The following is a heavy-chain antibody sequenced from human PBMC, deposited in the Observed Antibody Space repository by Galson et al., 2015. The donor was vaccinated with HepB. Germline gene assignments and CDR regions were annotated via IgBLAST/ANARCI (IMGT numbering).Heavy chain of an antibody. CDR1: GYTFTSYA. Sequence: SVKVSCKASGYTFTSYAMNWVRQAPGQGLEWMGWINTNTGNPTYAQGFTGRFVFSLDTSVSTAYLQISSLKAEDTAVYCCAVEPHIVDTVSFYYGMDDWGQGTTVTVSS. V-gene: IGHV7-4-1*02. D-gene: IGHD5-12*01. CDR3: AVEPHIVDTVSFYYGMDD. J-gene: IGHJ6*02. CDR2: INTNTGNP.